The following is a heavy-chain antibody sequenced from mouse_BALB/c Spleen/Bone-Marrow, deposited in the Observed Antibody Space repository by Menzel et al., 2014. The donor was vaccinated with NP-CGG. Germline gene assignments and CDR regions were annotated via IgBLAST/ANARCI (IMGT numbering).Heavy chain of an antibody. Sequence: DVQLVESGGGLVKSGGSLKLSCAASGFTFSNYGMSWVRQTPEKRLEWVATISGGSSYTFYSDSVKGRFTISRDNAKNNLYLQLSSLRSEDTALYYCARHAYYDQTEVSFVYWGQGTLVTVSA. CDR3: ARHAYYDQTEVSFVY. J-gene: IGHJ3*01. CDR1: GFTFSNYG. V-gene: IGHV5-9-2*01. CDR2: ISGGSSYT. D-gene: IGHD2-4*01.